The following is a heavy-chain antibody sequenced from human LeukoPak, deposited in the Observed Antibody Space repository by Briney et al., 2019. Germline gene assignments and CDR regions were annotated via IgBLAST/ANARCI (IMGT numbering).Heavy chain of an antibody. D-gene: IGHD6-13*01. J-gene: IGHJ6*03. CDR1: GFTFDDYG. Sequence: GGSPRLSCAASGFTFDDYGMSWVRQAPGKGLEWVCGINWNGGSTVYADSVKGRFTISRYNAKNSLYLQMNSLRAEDTALYYCARDTAAAGSYYYYYMDVWGKGTTVTVSS. CDR2: INWNGGST. CDR3: ARDTAAAGSYYYYYMDV. V-gene: IGHV3-20*04.